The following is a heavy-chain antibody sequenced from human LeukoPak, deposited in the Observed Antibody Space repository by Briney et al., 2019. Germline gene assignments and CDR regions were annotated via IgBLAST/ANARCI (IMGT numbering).Heavy chain of an antibody. D-gene: IGHD3-3*01. V-gene: IGHV1-69*13. CDR1: GGTFRSYA. CDR3: ARGGGVASLPDY. Sequence: GASVKASCKAPGGTFRSYAISWVRQAPGQGVEGMGGIIPICGRANYSQKFQGRVTITEGESTSTAYFELSSLGCEDTAVYYCARGGGVASLPDYWGQGTLVTVSS. J-gene: IGHJ4*02. CDR2: IIPICGRA.